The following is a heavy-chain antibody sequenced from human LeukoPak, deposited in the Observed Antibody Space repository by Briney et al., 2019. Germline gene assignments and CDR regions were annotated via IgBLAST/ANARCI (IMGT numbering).Heavy chain of an antibody. CDR2: ISKTSSNI. CDR3: AKPDRSGDTNYHLFDY. CDR1: GFTFSSYS. D-gene: IGHD1-14*01. J-gene: IGHJ4*02. Sequence: PGGSLRLSCAASGFTFSSYSMNWVRQAPGKGLEWASSISKTSSNIYYADSVKGRFTISRDTSRNTLYLQMRSLRAEDTAVYYCAKPDRSGDTNYHLFDYWGQGTLVTVSS. V-gene: IGHV3-21*01.